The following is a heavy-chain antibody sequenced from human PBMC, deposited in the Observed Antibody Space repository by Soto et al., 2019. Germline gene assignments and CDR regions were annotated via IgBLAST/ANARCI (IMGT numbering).Heavy chain of an antibody. CDR1: GYTFTSYY. Sequence: QVQLVQSGAEVKKPGASVTVSCKASGYTFTSYYIHWVRQAPGQGLEWMGIINPSGGSTSYAQKFKGRITMTRDTSTSTVYMEVSGLRSEDTAVYYCARDQETSTLYYDYYYMDVWGKGTTVTVSS. V-gene: IGHV1-46*03. CDR2: INPSGGST. J-gene: IGHJ6*03. CDR3: ARDQETSTLYYDYYYMDV.